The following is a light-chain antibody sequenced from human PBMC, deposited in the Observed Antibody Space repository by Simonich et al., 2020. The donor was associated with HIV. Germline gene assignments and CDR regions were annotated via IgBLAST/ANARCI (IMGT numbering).Light chain of an antibody. CDR3: SSYTTSSTVV. V-gene: IGLV2-14*03. Sequence: QSAWLQPASVSGSPGQSITISCTGTSSEVGDYNYVSWDQQPPGKAPKLQIYDVTNRPARITNRFSGSKSGNTASLTISGLQAEDEADYYCSSYTTSSTVVFGGGTKLTVL. CDR1: SSEVGDYNY. J-gene: IGLJ2*01. CDR2: DVT.